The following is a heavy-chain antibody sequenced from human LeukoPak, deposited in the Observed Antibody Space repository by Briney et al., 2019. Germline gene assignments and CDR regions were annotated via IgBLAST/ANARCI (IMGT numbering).Heavy chain of an antibody. CDR2: IYPCDSDT. Sequence: GESLKISCKGSGYSFTSYWIGWVRQMPGKGLEWMGIIYPCDSDTRYSPSFQGQVTISADKSISTAYLQWSSLKASDTAMYYCARQLAPFYYYDSSGYPLDYWGQGTLVTVSS. D-gene: IGHD3-22*01. J-gene: IGHJ4*02. V-gene: IGHV5-51*01. CDR1: GYSFTSYW. CDR3: ARQLAPFYYYDSSGYPLDY.